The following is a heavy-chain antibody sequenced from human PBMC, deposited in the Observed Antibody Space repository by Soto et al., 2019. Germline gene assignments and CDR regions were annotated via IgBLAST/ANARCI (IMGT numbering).Heavy chain of an antibody. Sequence: PGGSLRLSCAASGLTFSSYAMHWVRQAPGKGLEWVSAISGSGGTTYYADSVKGRFTFSRDNSKNTLYLQMNSLRAEDTAVYYCAKTANGWFSAFDIWGQGTMVTVSS. J-gene: IGHJ3*02. V-gene: IGHV3-23*01. CDR1: GLTFSSYA. CDR3: AKTANGWFSAFDI. CDR2: ISGSGGTT. D-gene: IGHD6-19*01.